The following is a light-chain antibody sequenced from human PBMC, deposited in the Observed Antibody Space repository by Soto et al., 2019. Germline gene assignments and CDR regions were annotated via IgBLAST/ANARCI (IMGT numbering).Light chain of an antibody. Sequence: EIVMTQSPATLSVSPGERATLSCRASQSVSSNLAWYQQTPGQAPRLLIYGASTRATGIPATFSGSGSVTDFTLTISTLQSEDFAVYYCQQYNNWPPSAFGQGTKLEIK. V-gene: IGKV3-15*01. CDR3: QQYNNWPPSA. J-gene: IGKJ2*01. CDR2: GAS. CDR1: QSVSSN.